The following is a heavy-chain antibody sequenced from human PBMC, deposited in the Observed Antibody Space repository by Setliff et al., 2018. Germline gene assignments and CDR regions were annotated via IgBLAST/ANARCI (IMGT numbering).Heavy chain of an antibody. D-gene: IGHD4-17*01. CDR2: INWNGGST. J-gene: IGHJ4*02. Sequence: GESLKISCAASGFTFDDYGMSWVRQAPGKGLEWVSGINWNGGSTGYADSVKGRFTISRDNAKNSLYLQMNSLRAEDTAVYYCAKDRVPDGYWDFDYWGQGILVTVSS. CDR3: AKDRVPDGYWDFDY. V-gene: IGHV3-20*04. CDR1: GFTFDDYG.